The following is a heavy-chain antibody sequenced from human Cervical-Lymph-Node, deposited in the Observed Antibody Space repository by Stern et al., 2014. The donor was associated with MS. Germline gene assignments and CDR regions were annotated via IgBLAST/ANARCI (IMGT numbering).Heavy chain of an antibody. D-gene: IGHD3-10*01. CDR3: ASLNGSGSYPDY. CDR1: GGSTSNTNYY. J-gene: IGHJ4*02. CDR2: ISHSGSS. Sequence: QVQLQESGPGLVKPSETPSLTCTVSGGSTSNTNYYWGWIRQPPGKGLEWIASISHSGSSYSIPSLEGRLTISIDPSKTHFSVKLISGPAADTAVYYCASLNGSGSYPDYWGQGTLVIVSS. V-gene: IGHV4-39*01.